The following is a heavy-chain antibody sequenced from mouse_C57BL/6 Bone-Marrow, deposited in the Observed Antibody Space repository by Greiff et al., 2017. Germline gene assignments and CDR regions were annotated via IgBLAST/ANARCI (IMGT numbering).Heavy chain of an antibody. D-gene: IGHD1-1*01. V-gene: IGHV5-9-1*02. CDR1: GFTFSSYA. CDR3: TRDEDYYGSSYYWYFDV. Sequence: DVMLVESGEGLVKPGGSLKLSCAASGFTFSSYAMSWVRQTPEKRLEWVAYISSGGDYIYYADTVKGRVTISRDNARNTLYLQMSSLKSEDTAMYCCTRDEDYYGSSYYWYFDVWGTGTTVTVSS. J-gene: IGHJ1*03. CDR2: ISSGGDYI.